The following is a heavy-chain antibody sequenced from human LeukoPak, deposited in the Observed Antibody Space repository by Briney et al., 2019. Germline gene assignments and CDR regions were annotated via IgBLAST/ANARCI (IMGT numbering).Heavy chain of an antibody. Sequence: PGGSLRLSCAASGFTFSSYEMNWVRQAPGKGLEWVSAISGSGGSTYYADSVKGRFTISRDNSKNTLYLQMNSLRAEDTAVYYCAKGLGWASLFAFDIWGQGTMVTVSS. CDR1: GFTFSSYE. J-gene: IGHJ3*02. V-gene: IGHV3-23*01. CDR2: ISGSGGST. CDR3: AKGLGWASLFAFDI. D-gene: IGHD1-26*01.